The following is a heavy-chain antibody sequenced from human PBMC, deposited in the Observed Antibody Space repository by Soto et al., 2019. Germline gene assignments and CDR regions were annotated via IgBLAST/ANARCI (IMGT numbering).Heavy chain of an antibody. CDR3: ARVGYCSGGSCYFHH. CDR1: GGSISSGGYY. CDR2: IYYSGST. D-gene: IGHD2-15*01. Sequence: SETLSLTCTVSGGSISSGGYYWSWIRQHPGKGLEWIGYIYYSGSTYYNPSLKSRVTISVDTSKNQFSLKLSSVTATDTAVYYCARVGYCSGGSCYFHHWGQGTLVTVSS. V-gene: IGHV4-31*03. J-gene: IGHJ1*01.